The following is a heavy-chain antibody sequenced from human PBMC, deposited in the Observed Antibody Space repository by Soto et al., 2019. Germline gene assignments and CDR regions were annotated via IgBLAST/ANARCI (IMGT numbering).Heavy chain of an antibody. CDR1: GFTFSSYS. D-gene: IGHD3-10*01. CDR3: ARGSGRYYFDY. Sequence: GGSLRLSCAASGFTFSSYSMNWVRQAPGKGLEWVSSISSSSSYIYYADSVKGRFTISRDNAKNSLYLQMNSLRAEDTAVYYCARGSGRYYFDYWGQGTLVTVSS. J-gene: IGHJ4*02. CDR2: ISSSSSYI. V-gene: IGHV3-21*01.